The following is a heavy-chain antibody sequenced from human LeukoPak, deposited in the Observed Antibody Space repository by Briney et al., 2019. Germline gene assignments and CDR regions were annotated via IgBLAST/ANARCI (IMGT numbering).Heavy chain of an antibody. Sequence: GGSLRLSCAASGFTVSDSYMSWVRQAPGKGLEWVSVIYSGGSTYYADSVKGRFTISRDHSKNTLYLQMNSLKADDTAVYYCARAWSGTQYYFDYWGQGTLVTLSS. CDR3: ARAWSGTQYYFDY. CDR2: IYSGGST. CDR1: GFTVSDSY. J-gene: IGHJ4*02. D-gene: IGHD3-3*01. V-gene: IGHV3-66*01.